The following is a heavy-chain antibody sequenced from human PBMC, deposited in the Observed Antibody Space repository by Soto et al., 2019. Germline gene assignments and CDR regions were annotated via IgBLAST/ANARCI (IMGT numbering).Heavy chain of an antibody. D-gene: IGHD1-26*01. J-gene: IGHJ6*03. Sequence: PGGSLRLSCAASGFSVSIYWMHWVRQAPGKGLVWVSRIITDGSSTSYADSVKGRFTISRDNAKNTLYLQMNSLRAEDTAVYYCATGLSTRGYYMDAWGKGTTVTVSS. V-gene: IGHV3-74*01. CDR2: IITDGSST. CDR1: GFSVSIYW. CDR3: ATGLSTRGYYMDA.